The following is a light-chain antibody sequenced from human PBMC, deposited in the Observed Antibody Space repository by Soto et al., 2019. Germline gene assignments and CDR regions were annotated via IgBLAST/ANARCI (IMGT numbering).Light chain of an antibody. CDR2: KIS. J-gene: IGKJ5*01. Sequence: VVMTQSPLSLPVTLGQPASISCRSSQSLVYSDGNTYLNWFQQRPGRSPRRLIYKISTRDSGVPDRFSGSGSGTDFTLKISRVEAEDVGVYYCMQGTHWPLTFGQGTRLEIK. CDR1: QSLVYSDGNTY. V-gene: IGKV2-30*01. CDR3: MQGTHWPLT.